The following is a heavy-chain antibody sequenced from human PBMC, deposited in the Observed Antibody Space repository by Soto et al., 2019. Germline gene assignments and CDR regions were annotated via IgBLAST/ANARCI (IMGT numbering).Heavy chain of an antibody. V-gene: IGHV4-34*01. Sequence: PSETLSLTCAVYGGSFSGYYWSWIRQPPGKGLEWIGEINHSGSTNYNPSLKSRVTISVDTSKNPFSLKLSSVTAADTAWYYSERGRRGSRWPSVGGFAPGGQGTLVTVSS. CDR1: GGSFSGYY. CDR2: INHSGST. CDR3: ERGRRGSRWPSVGGFAP. J-gene: IGHJ5*02. D-gene: IGHD6-13*01.